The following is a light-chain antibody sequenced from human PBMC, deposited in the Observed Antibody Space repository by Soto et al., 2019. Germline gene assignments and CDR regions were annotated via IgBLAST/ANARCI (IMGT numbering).Light chain of an antibody. CDR3: QQRSNWPHT. CDR1: QSISSN. V-gene: IGKV3-11*01. J-gene: IGKJ2*01. Sequence: EIVLTQSPATLSLSPGERATLSCRASQSISSNLGWYQQKPGQAPRLLIYDASNWPTGIPARFSGSGSGTDFTLTISSLEPEDFAVYYCQQRSNWPHTFGQGTKVEIK. CDR2: DAS.